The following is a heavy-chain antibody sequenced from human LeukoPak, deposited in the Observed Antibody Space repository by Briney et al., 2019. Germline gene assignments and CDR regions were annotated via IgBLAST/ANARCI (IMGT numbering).Heavy chain of an antibody. V-gene: IGHV4-39*01. Sequence: SETLSLTCTVSGGSISSGSYYWSWIRQPPGKGLEWIASIYHSGNTYYNPSLKSRVTISVDTSKNQFSLKLSSVTAADTAVYYCARQVSWAIFGGNWFDPWGQGTLVTVSS. CDR3: ARQVSWAIFGGNWFDP. CDR1: GGSISSGSYY. D-gene: IGHD3-3*01. J-gene: IGHJ5*02. CDR2: IYHSGNT.